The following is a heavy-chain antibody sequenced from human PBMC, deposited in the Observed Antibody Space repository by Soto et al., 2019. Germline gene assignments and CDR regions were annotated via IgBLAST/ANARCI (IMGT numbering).Heavy chain of an antibody. V-gene: IGHV3-23*01. CDR2: ISGSGDTT. CDR1: GFTFSRYA. CDR3: AKDGDSSSRRFDF. Sequence: EVQLSESGGGLVQPGGSLRLSCAAFGFTFSRYAMSWVRQAPGKGLEWVSAISGSGDTTYYADSVKGRFTMSRDNSKDTVYLQMDSLRAEDTAVYYCAKDGDSSSRRFDFWGQGSLVTVSS. J-gene: IGHJ4*02. D-gene: IGHD6-13*01.